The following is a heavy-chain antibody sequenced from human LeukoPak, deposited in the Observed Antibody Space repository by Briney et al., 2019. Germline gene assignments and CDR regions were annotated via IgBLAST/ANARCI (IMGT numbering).Heavy chain of an antibody. D-gene: IGHD6-13*01. CDR1: GSPFRTNA. J-gene: IGHJ4*02. CDR3: ARDLRPASPGIAAAGGGV. V-gene: IGHV3-23*01. CDR2: FSGSGVST. Sequence: PGGSLSSSLQALGSPFRTNALTWSRKAPGKGLKWFQPFSGSGVSTYYADSVKGRFTISRDNPKDTLYLQMNSLRAEDTAVYYCARDLRPASPGIAAAGGGVGGQGTLVTVSS.